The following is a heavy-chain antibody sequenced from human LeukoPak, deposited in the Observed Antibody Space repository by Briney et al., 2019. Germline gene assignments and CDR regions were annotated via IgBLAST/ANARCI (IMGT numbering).Heavy chain of an antibody. J-gene: IGHJ6*02. D-gene: IGHD5-18*01. CDR2: INHSVST. CDR3: ARAQRGYSYGYYYYYGMDV. V-gene: IGHV4-34*01. Sequence: SETLTLTCAVYGGSFSGYYWSWIRQPPGKGLEWIGEINHSVSTNYNPSLKSRVTISVDTSKNQFSLKLSSVTAADTAVYYCARAQRGYSYGYYYYYGMDVWGQGTTVTVSS. CDR1: GGSFSGYY.